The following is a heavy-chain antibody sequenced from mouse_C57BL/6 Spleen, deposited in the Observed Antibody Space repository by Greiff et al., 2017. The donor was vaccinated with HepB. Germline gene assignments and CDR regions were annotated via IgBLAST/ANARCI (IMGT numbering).Heavy chain of an antibody. CDR1: GFTFSSYT. Sequence: EVQRVESGGGLVKPGGSLKLSCAASGFTFSSYTMSWVRQTPEKRLEWVATISGGGGNTYYPDSVKGRFTISRDNAKNTLYLQMSSLRSEDTALYYCASRGGGSWFAYWGQGTLVTVSA. CDR2: ISGGGGNT. CDR3: ASRGGGSWFAY. J-gene: IGHJ3*01. V-gene: IGHV5-9*01.